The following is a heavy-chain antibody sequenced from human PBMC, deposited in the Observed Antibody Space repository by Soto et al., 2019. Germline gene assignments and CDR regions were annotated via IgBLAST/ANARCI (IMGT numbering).Heavy chain of an antibody. CDR3: ARATIFGPDNNWFDP. CDR2: IYHSGST. D-gene: IGHD3-3*01. Sequence: SETLSLTCAVSGGSISSGGYSWSWIRQPPGKGLEWIGYIYHSGSTYYNPSLKSRVTISVDRSKNQFSLKLSSVTAADTAVYYCARATIFGPDNNWFDPWGQGTLVTAPQ. CDR1: GGSISSGGYS. J-gene: IGHJ5*02. V-gene: IGHV4-30-2*01.